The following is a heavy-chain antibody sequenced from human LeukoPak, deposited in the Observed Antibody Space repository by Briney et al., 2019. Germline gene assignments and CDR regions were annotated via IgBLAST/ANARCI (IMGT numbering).Heavy chain of an antibody. CDR3: ARDGRIRFPVTNWFDP. V-gene: IGHV4-38-2*02. CDR2: IYHSGST. J-gene: IGHJ5*02. Sequence: SETLSLTCTVSGYSISSGYYWGWIRQPPGKGLEWIASIYHSGSTYYNMSLKSRVTISVDTSKNQFSLKLSSVTAADTAVYYCARDGRIRFPVTNWFDPWGQGTQVTVSS. D-gene: IGHD3-3*01. CDR1: GYSISSGYY.